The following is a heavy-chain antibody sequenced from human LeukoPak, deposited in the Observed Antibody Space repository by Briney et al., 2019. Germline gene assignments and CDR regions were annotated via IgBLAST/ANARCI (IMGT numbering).Heavy chain of an antibody. CDR2: INPHSGGT. V-gene: IGHV1-2*02. CDR3: AGVLRGSHPKDP. Sequence: ASVKVSCKASGYTFTAYYMHWVRQAPAQGLEWMGWINPHSGGTTYAQKFQGRITMTRDTTFSTVYTELSRLRSDDDAVVYCAGVLRGSHPKDPWGQGTLVTVSS. CDR1: GYTFTAYY. J-gene: IGHJ5*02. D-gene: IGHD3-16*01.